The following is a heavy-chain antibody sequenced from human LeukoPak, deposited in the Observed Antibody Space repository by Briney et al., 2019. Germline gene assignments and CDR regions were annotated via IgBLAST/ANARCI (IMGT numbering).Heavy chain of an antibody. J-gene: IGHJ4*02. CDR3: ARDERGYGNLDY. CDR1: GGSISSGDYY. Sequence: SQTLSLTCTVSGGSISSGDYYWSCIRQPPGKGLECIGYIYYSGSTYYNPSLKSRVTISVDTSENQFSLKLSSVTAADTAVYYCARDERGYGNLDYWGQGTLVTVSS. D-gene: IGHD6-25*01. V-gene: IGHV4-30-4*01. CDR2: IYYSGST.